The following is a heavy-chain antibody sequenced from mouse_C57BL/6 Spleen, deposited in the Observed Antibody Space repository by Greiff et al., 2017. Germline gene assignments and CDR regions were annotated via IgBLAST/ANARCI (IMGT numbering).Heavy chain of an antibody. CDR2: INPNYGTT. D-gene: IGHD1-1*01. CDR1: GYSFTDYN. CDR3: ARRSITTVVDYFDC. V-gene: IGHV1-39*01. J-gene: IGHJ2*01. Sequence: QLQQSGPELVKPGASVKISCKASGYSFTDYNMNWVKQSNGKSLEWIGVINPNYGTTSYNQKFKGKATLTVDQSSSTAYMQRNSLTSEDSAVYYCARRSITTVVDYFDCWGQGTTLTVSS.